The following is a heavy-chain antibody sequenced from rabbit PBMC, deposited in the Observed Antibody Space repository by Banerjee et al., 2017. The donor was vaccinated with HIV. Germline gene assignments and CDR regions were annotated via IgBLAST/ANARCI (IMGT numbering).Heavy chain of an antibody. V-gene: IGHV1S40*01. CDR1: GFSFSSNYW. D-gene: IGHD4-1*01. CDR2: INSGTSGST. Sequence: QSLEESGGGLVKPGASLTLTCTASGFSFSSNYWICWVRQAPGKGLEWIGCINSGTSGSTYYARWVNGRFSISRSTSLNTVTLQMTSLTAADTATYFCARDLSSSGWSDFALWGPGTLVTVS. CDR3: ARDLSSSGWSDFAL. J-gene: IGHJ4*01.